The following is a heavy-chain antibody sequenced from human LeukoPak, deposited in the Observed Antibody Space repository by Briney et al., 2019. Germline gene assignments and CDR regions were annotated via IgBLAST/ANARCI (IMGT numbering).Heavy chain of an antibody. Sequence: SETLSLTCTVSGGSISSSSYYWGWIRQPPGKGLEWIGSIYYSGSTNYNPSLKSRVTISVDTSKNQFSLKLSSVTAADTAVYYCARHDYVDYFDYWGQGTLVTVSS. V-gene: IGHV4-39*01. CDR3: ARHDYVDYFDY. CDR1: GGSISSSSYY. D-gene: IGHD4-17*01. CDR2: IYYSGST. J-gene: IGHJ4*02.